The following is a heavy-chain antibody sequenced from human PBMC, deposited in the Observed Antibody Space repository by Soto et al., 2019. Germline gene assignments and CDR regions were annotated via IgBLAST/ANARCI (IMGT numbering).Heavy chain of an antibody. CDR2: INAGNGNT. D-gene: IGHD3-10*01. V-gene: IGHV1-3*01. CDR1: GYTFTSYA. Sequence: QVQLVQSGAEVKKPGASVKVSCKASGYTFTSYAMHSARQAPGQRLEWMGWINAGNGNTKYSQKFQGRVTITRDTSASTAYMELSSLRSEDTAVYYCARAYGSAPLGYFDYWGQGTLVTVSS. J-gene: IGHJ4*02. CDR3: ARAYGSAPLGYFDY.